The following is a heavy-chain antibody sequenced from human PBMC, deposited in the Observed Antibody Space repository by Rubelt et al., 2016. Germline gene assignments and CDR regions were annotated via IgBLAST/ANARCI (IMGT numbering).Heavy chain of an antibody. J-gene: IGHJ6*02. CDR3: AKESHGSGSYFYYGMDV. Sequence: EVQLVESGGGLVQPGRSLRLSCAASGFTFSSYWMSWVRQAPGKGLEWVANIKQDGSEKYYVDSVKGAFTISRDNAKNSLYLQMNSLRAEDTALYYCAKESHGSGSYFYYGMDVWGQGTTVTVSS. CDR2: IKQDGSEK. CDR1: GFTFSSYW. V-gene: IGHV3-7*03. D-gene: IGHD3-10*01.